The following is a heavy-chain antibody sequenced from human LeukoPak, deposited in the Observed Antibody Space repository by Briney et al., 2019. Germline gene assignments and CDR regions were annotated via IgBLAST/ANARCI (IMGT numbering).Heavy chain of an antibody. V-gene: IGHV1-2*02. CDR3: ARDLGDIVVVPAAALDY. CDR2: IKPNSGGT. D-gene: IGHD2-2*01. Sequence: GASVKVSCKASGYTFTCYDMHWGRQAPGQGLEWMGWIKPNSGGTNYAQKFQGRVTMTRDTSISTAYMELSRLRSDDTAVYYCARDLGDIVVVPAAALDYWGQGTLVTVSS. J-gene: IGHJ4*02. CDR1: GYTFTCYD.